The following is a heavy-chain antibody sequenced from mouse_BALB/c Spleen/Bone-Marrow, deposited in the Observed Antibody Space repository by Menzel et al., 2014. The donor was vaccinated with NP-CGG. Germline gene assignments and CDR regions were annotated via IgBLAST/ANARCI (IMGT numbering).Heavy chain of an antibody. CDR1: GYSFTSYW. Sequence: QVQLKESGPQLVRPGASVKISCKASGYSFTSYWMHWVKQRPGQGLEWIGMIDPSDSETRLNQKFKDKATLTVDKSSSTAYMQLSNPTAEDSALYDCSYGSRAYWGQGTLVTVSA. CDR2: IDPSDSET. D-gene: IGHD1-1*01. J-gene: IGHJ3*01. V-gene: IGHV1S74*01. CDR3: SYGSRAY.